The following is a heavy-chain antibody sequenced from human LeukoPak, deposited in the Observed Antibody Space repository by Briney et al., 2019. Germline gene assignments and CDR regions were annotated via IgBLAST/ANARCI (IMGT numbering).Heavy chain of an antibody. V-gene: IGHV3-21*01. Sequence: RSGGSLRLSCAASGFTFSTSNMNWVRQAPGQGLEWVSSITSGSSYKYYADSVKGRFTISRDNAKNSLYLQMNSLRAEDTAVYYCARDIGVSVAVTGTSYFYYYYMDVWGKGTTVTVSS. D-gene: IGHD6-13*01. CDR3: ARDIGVSVAVTGTSYFYYYYMDV. CDR1: GFTFSTSN. CDR2: ITSGSSYK. J-gene: IGHJ6*03.